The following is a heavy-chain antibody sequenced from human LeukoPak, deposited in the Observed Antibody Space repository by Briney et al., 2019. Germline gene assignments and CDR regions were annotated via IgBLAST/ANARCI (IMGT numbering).Heavy chain of an antibody. CDR1: GGSISSYY. J-gene: IGHJ5*02. D-gene: IGHD5-12*01. CDR2: IYYSGST. CDR3: ARETVATMYNWFDP. Sequence: PSETLSLTCTVSGGSISSYYWSWIRQPPGKGLEWIGYIYYSGSTNYNPSLKSRVTISVDTSKNQFSLKLSSVTAADTAVYYCARETVATMYNWFDPWGQGTLVTISS. V-gene: IGHV4-59*01.